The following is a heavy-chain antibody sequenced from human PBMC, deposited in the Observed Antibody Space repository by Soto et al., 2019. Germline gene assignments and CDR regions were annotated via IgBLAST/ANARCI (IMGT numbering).Heavy chain of an antibody. CDR2: IYYSGSP. CDR1: GGSISSSNW. Sequence: TLETLSLTCTVSGGSISSSNWWTLVRQPPGKGLEWIGYIYYSGSPFYNPSLKSRVTISVDTSNNQFSLKLSSVTAADSSVYCCARDAPSSGYFDYWGQGTLVTVSS. J-gene: IGHJ4*02. D-gene: IGHD6-25*01. V-gene: IGHV4-59*01. CDR3: ARDAPSSGYFDY.